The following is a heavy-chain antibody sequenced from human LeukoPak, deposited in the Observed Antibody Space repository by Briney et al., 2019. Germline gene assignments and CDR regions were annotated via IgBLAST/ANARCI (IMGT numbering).Heavy chain of an antibody. D-gene: IGHD2-2*01. V-gene: IGHV4-4*07. CDR3: AREPAYCSSTSCYREINWFDP. J-gene: IGHJ5*02. CDR2: IYTSGST. CDR1: GGSISSYY. Sequence: PSETLSLTCTVSGGSISSYYWSWIRQPAGKGLEWIGRIYTSGSTNYNPSLKSRVTMSVDTSKNQFSLKLSSVTAADTAVYYCAREPAYCSSTSCYREINWFDPWGQGTLVTVSS.